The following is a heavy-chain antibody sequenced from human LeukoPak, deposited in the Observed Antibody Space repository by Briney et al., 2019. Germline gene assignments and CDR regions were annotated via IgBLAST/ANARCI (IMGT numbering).Heavy chain of an antibody. D-gene: IGHD3-3*01. CDR3: AKDHERLLQFTSVDY. CDR1: GFTFSSYG. CDR2: IRYDGSNK. V-gene: IGHV3-30*02. Sequence: GGSLRLSCAASGFTFSSYGMHWVRQAPGKGLEWVAFIRYDGSNKYYADSVKGRFTISRDNSKNTLYLQMNSLRAEDTAVYYCAKDHERLLQFTSVDYWGQGTLVTVSS. J-gene: IGHJ4*02.